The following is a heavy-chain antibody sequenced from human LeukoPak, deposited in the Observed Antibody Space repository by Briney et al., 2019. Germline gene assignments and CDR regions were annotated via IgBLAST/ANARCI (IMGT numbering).Heavy chain of an antibody. Sequence: QSSETLSLTCSVSGYSFTTGYYWGWIRQPPGKGLEWIGSIYHSGSTNYNPSLKSRVTISVDTSKNQFSLKLSSVTAADTAVYYCARHSLAGWANSWGQGTLVTVSS. D-gene: IGHD1-26*01. CDR3: ARHSLAGWANS. CDR2: IYHSGST. V-gene: IGHV4-38-2*02. J-gene: IGHJ5*02. CDR1: GYSFTTGYY.